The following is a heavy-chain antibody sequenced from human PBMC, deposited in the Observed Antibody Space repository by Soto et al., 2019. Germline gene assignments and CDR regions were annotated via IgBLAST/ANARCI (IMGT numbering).Heavy chain of an antibody. CDR3: ARGQDIVVVVAATGYYYGMDV. J-gene: IGHJ6*02. V-gene: IGHV1-69*13. Sequence: SVNVSCKSSGGTFSSYSISWVRQAPGQGLEWMGGVIPIFGTANYAQKFQGRVTITADESTSTAYMELSSLRSEDTAVYYCARGQDIVVVVAATGYYYGMDVWGQGTTVTVSS. D-gene: IGHD2-15*01. CDR2: VIPIFGTA. CDR1: GGTFSSYS.